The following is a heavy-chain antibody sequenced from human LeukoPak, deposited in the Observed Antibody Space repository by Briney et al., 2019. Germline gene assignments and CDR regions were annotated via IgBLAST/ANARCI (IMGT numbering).Heavy chain of an antibody. CDR2: ISYDGSDR. CDR3: ARDGSNSLDS. D-gene: IGHD5-24*01. Sequence: GGSLRLSCIRSGLTFTNYAMLWLRHAPGRGLEWLAVISYDGSDRFYAESVMGRFTISKDNSKDTLYLQMNSLRPEETAMYYCARDGSNSLDSWGQGTLVTVSS. CDR1: GLTFTNYA. J-gene: IGHJ4*02. V-gene: IGHV3-30*04.